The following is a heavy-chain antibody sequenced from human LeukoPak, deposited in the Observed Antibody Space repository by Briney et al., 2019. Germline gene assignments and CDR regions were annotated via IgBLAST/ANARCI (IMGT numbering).Heavy chain of an antibody. J-gene: IGHJ3*02. D-gene: IGHD6-6*01. CDR3: AKDKSARSSYGNAFDI. V-gene: IGHV3-9*01. CDR2: IGWHGGTI. CDR1: GFIFDAYA. Sequence: GRSLRLSCVGSGFIFDAYAIHWVRQAPGKGLEWVSGIGWHGGTIAYADSVKGRFTVSRDNAKNSLYRQMNSLITEDTALHYCAKDKSARSSYGNAFDIWGQGTVVTVSS.